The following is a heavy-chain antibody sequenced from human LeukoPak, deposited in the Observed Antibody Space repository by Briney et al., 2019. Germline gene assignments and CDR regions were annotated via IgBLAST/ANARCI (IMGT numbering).Heavy chain of an antibody. CDR1: GYIFTNHA. D-gene: IGHD3-22*01. CDR2: ISAYNGNT. Sequence: ASVKVSCKASGYIFTNHAMHWVRQAPGQGLEWMGWISAYNGNTNYAQKLQGRVTMTTDTSTSTAYMELRSLRSDDTAVYYCARDRYYYDSSGYYSRAFDIWGQGTMVTVSS. CDR3: ARDRYYYDSSGYYSRAFDI. V-gene: IGHV1-18*01. J-gene: IGHJ3*02.